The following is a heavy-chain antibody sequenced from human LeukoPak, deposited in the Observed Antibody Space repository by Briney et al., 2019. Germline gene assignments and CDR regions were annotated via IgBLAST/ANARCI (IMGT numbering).Heavy chain of an antibody. Sequence: GGSLRLSCAASGFTFSSDAIHWVRQAPGKGLEWVAVISYDGSNKYYADSVKGRFTISRDNSKNTLYLQMNSLRAEDTAVYYCARMSPPYCSGGSCYSGDYYYYGMDVWGQGTTVTVSS. CDR1: GFTFSSDA. CDR3: ARMSPPYCSGGSCYSGDYYYYGMDV. J-gene: IGHJ6*02. V-gene: IGHV3-30-3*01. D-gene: IGHD2-15*01. CDR2: ISYDGSNK.